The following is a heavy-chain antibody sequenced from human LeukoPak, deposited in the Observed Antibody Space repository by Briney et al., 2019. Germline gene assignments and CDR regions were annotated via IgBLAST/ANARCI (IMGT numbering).Heavy chain of an antibody. CDR3: ARCGGGPSEEGWYFDF. J-gene: IGHJ2*01. CDR2: VYYSGST. CDR1: GGPISSSSYY. D-gene: IGHD2-21*01. V-gene: IGHV4-39*01. Sequence: PSETLSLTCSVSGGPISSSSYYWGWIRQSPGKGLEWIGSVYYSGSTYFNPSLKSRVTMFADPSKNQLSLKLTSMTAADTAVYYCARCGGGPSEEGWYFDFWGRGTLVTVSS.